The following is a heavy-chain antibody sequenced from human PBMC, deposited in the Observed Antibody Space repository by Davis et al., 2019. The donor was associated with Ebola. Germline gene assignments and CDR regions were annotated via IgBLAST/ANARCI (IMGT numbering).Heavy chain of an antibody. Sequence: PGGSLRLSCAASGFTFSSYSMNWVRQAPGKGLEWVSSISSSSSYIYYADSVKGRFTISRDNAKNSLYLQMNSLRAEDTAVYYCAREIEPGATTYYYYMDVWGKGTTVTVSS. CDR3: AREIEPGATTYYYYMDV. J-gene: IGHJ6*03. CDR2: ISSSSSYI. CDR1: GFTFSSYS. D-gene: IGHD1-26*01. V-gene: IGHV3-21*01.